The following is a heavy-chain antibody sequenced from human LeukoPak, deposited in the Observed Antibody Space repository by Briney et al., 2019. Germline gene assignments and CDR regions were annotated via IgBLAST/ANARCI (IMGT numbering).Heavy chain of an antibody. J-gene: IGHJ4*02. V-gene: IGHV4-59*01. D-gene: IGHD6-19*01. CDR1: GGSISSYY. CDR3: ARDSSGWYYLDY. Sequence: PSETLSLTCTVSGGSISSYYWSWIRQPPGKGLEWIGYIYYSGSTNYNPSLKSRVTISVDTSKNQFSLKLSSVTAADTAVYYCARDSSGWYYLDYWGQGNLVTVSS. CDR2: IYYSGST.